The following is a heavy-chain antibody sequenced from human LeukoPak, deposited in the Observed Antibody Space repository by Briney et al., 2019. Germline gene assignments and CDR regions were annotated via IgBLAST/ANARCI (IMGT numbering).Heavy chain of an antibody. CDR3: ARGEITIFGVVISVAKGAFDI. CDR2: IYHSGST. J-gene: IGHJ3*02. CDR1: GGSISRSNW. D-gene: IGHD3-3*01. V-gene: IGHV4-4*02. Sequence: PSETLSLTCAVSGGSISRSNWWSWVRQPPGKGLEWIGEIYHSGSTYYNPSLKSRVTISVDTSKNQFSLKLSSVTAADTAVYYCARGEITIFGVVISVAKGAFDIWGQGTMVTVSS.